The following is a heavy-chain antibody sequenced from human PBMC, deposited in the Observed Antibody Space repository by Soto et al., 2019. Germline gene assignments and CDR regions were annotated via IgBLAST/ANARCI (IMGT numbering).Heavy chain of an antibody. CDR2: LSSGSRYV. V-gene: IGHV3-21*01. Sequence: GGSLRLSCTASGFTLTNYIMTWVRQAPGKGLEWVSSLSSGSRYVYYVDSVKGRFTISRDDAKNSVYLQMNSLRAEDAAVYYCVRGGSSRSYWGQGSRVTVSS. J-gene: IGHJ4*02. CDR1: GFTLTNYI. CDR3: VRGGSSRSY. D-gene: IGHD3-16*02.